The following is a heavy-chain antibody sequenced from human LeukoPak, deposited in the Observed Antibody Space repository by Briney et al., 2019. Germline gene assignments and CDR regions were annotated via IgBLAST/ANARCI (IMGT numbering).Heavy chain of an antibody. CDR3: ARGLQPDDAFDI. CDR2: ISSSSSYI. CDR1: GFTFSSYS. J-gene: IGHJ3*02. V-gene: IGHV3-21*01. Sequence: GSLRLSCAASGFTFSSYSMNWVRQAPGKGLEWVSSISSSSSYIYYADSVKGRFTISRDNAKNSLYLQMNSLRAEDTAVYYCARGLQPDDAFDIWGQGTMVTVSS.